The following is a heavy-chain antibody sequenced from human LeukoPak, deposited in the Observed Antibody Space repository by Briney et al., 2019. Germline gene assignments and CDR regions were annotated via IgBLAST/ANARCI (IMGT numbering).Heavy chain of an antibody. V-gene: IGHV1-69*04. J-gene: IGHJ6*03. CDR3: ARGGSYFVGYYYYMDV. CDR1: GGTFSSYA. CDR2: IIPILGIA. Sequence: ASVKVSCKASGGTFSSYAISWVRQAPGQGLEWMGRIIPILGIANYAQKFQGRVTITADKSTSTAYMELSSLRSEDTAVYYCARGGSYFVGYYYYMDVWGKGTTVTVSS. D-gene: IGHD1-26*01.